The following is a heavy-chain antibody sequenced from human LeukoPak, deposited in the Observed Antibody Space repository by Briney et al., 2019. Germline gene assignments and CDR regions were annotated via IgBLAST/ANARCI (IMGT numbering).Heavy chain of an antibody. J-gene: IGHJ4*02. CDR1: GGSISSSGYY. D-gene: IGHD1-26*01. CDR3: ARVGVTADFGY. CDR2: IYYSGSS. Sequence: SETLSLTCTVSGGSISSSGYYWGWVRQPPGKELEWIGSIYYSGSSHYNPSLKSRVSMSRDTAKNQFSLNLSSVTAADTAVYYCARVGVTADFGYWGQGTLVTVSS. V-gene: IGHV4-39*07.